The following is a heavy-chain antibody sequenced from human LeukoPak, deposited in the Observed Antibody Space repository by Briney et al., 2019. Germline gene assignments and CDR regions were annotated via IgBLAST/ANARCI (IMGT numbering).Heavy chain of an antibody. CDR1: GFTFGDYA. Sequence: GGSLRLSCTASGFTFGDYAMSWVRQAPGKGLEWVGFIRSKAYGGTTEYAASVKGRFTISRDDSKSIAYLQMNSLKTEDTAVYYCSSCFPHTMIGEYYFDYWGQGTLVTVSS. J-gene: IGHJ4*02. CDR2: IRSKAYGGTT. V-gene: IGHV3-49*04. D-gene: IGHD3-22*01. CDR3: SSCFPHTMIGEYYFDY.